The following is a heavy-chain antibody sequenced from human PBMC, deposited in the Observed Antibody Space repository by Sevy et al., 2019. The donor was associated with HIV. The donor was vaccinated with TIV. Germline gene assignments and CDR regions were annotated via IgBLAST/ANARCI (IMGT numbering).Heavy chain of an antibody. Sequence: GGSLRLSCAVSGFTFSSHWMFWVRQGPGKGLVWVSHINSHGTITNYADSVKGRFAISRDNTKNTIYLQMNSLRAEDTAVYYCARGQLLQFLEWPSYGLDVWGQGTTVTVSS. V-gene: IGHV3-74*01. CDR3: ARGQLLQFLEWPSYGLDV. D-gene: IGHD3-3*01. CDR1: GFTFSSHW. CDR2: INSHGTIT. J-gene: IGHJ6*02.